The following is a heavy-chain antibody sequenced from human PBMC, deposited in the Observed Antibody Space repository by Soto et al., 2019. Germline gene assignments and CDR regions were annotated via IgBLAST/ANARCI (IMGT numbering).Heavy chain of an antibody. CDR2: INAGNGNT. D-gene: IGHD3-3*01. CDR3: ARVYDFWSGSPPGYYMDV. J-gene: IGHJ6*03. Sequence: QVQLVQSGAEVKKPGASVKVSCKASGYTFTSYAMHWVRQAPGQRLEWMGWINAGNGNTKYSQKFQGRVTITRDTSESTAYMELRSLRSEDTAVYYWARVYDFWSGSPPGYYMDVWGKGTTVTVSS. V-gene: IGHV1-3*01. CDR1: GYTFTSYA.